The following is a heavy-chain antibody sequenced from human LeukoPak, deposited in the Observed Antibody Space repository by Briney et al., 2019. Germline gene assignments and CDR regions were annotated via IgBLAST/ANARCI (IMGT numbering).Heavy chain of an antibody. CDR2: IRPDDSDT. CDR3: TRARHGNCYWDH. J-gene: IGHJ4*02. CDR1: EYSFTNYW. Sequence: GESLKISCKDSEYSFTNYWIGWVRQMPGKGLEWMGIIRPDDSDTRYSPSFQGQVTISADKSTSTAYLQWSSLKASDTAMYYCTRARHGNCYWDHWGQGILVIVSS. V-gene: IGHV5-51*01. D-gene: IGHD1-7*01.